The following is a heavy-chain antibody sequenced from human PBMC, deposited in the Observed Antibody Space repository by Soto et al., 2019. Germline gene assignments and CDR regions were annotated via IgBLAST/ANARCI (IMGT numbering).Heavy chain of an antibody. V-gene: IGHV1-46*01. J-gene: IGHJ5*02. CDR3: ARELGIAAAGRVNWFDP. CDR2: INPSGGST. CDR1: GYTFTSYY. Sequence: ASVKVSCKASGYTFTSYYMHWVRQAPGQGLEWMGIINPSGGSTSYAQKFQGRVTMTRDTSTSTVYMELSSLRSEDTAVYYCARELGIAAAGRVNWFDPWGQGTLVTVSS. D-gene: IGHD6-13*01.